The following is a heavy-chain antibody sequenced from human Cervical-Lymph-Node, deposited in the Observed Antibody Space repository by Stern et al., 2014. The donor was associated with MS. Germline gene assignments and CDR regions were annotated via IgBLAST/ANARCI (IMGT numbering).Heavy chain of an antibody. CDR1: GFTFSSYG. CDR3: ARGEDVTTEQFVDAFDI. V-gene: IGHV3-33*01. J-gene: IGHJ3*02. D-gene: IGHD4-17*01. CDR2: IWFDGSNK. Sequence: QVQLVGSGGGVVQPGRPLRLSCAAPGFTFSSYGMHWARPARGKGMEWVAVIWFDGSNKYYADSVKGRFTISRDNSKNTLYLQMNSLRAEDTAVYYCARGEDVTTEQFVDAFDIWGQGTMVTVSS.